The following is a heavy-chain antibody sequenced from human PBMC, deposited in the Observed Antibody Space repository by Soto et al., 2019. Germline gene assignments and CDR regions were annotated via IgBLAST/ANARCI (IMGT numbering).Heavy chain of an antibody. Sequence: GGSLRLSCAASGFTFSSYAMSWVRQAPGKGLEWVSAISGSGGSTYYADSVEGRFTISRDNSKNTLYLQMNSLRAEDTAVYYCAKDRDSSGWYGYWGQGTLVTVSS. V-gene: IGHV3-23*01. J-gene: IGHJ4*02. CDR2: ISGSGGST. CDR1: GFTFSSYA. CDR3: AKDRDSSGWYGY. D-gene: IGHD6-19*01.